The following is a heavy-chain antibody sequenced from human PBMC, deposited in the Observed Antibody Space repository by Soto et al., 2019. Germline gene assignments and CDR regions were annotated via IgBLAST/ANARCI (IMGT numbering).Heavy chain of an antibody. V-gene: IGHV3-64*01. Sequence: PGGSLRLSCAASGFTFSSYAMHWVRQAPGKGLEYVSAISSNGGSTYYANSVKGRFTISRDNSKNTLYLQMGSLRAEDMAVYYCARNTAALYYYGSGSPPGYYMDVWGKGTTVTVSS. CDR3: ARNTAALYYYGSGSPPGYYMDV. CDR2: ISSNGGST. D-gene: IGHD3-10*01. CDR1: GFTFSSYA. J-gene: IGHJ6*03.